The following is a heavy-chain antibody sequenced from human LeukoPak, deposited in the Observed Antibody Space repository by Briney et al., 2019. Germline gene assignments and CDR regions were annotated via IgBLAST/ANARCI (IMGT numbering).Heavy chain of an antibody. V-gene: IGHV4-4*02. Sequence: GEIYHSGSTNYNPSLKSRVTISVDKSKNQFSLKLSSVTAADTAVYYCGREMMATTPGAFDIWGQGTMVTVSP. CDR2: IYHSGST. CDR3: GREMMATTPGAFDI. J-gene: IGHJ3*02. D-gene: IGHD5-24*01.